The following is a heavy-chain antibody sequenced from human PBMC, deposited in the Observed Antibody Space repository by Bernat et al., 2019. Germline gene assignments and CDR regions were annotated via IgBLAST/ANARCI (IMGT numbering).Heavy chain of an antibody. CDR2: ISGSGGST. CDR3: AKLGRFLEWLDV. V-gene: IGHV3-23*01. CDR1: GFTFSSHA. D-gene: IGHD3-3*01. J-gene: IGHJ6*02. Sequence: EVQLLESGGGLVQPGGSLRLSCAASGFTFSSHAMSWVRQAPGKGLEWVSAISGSGGSTYYADSVKGRFTISRDNSKNTLYLQMNSLRAEDTAVYYCAKLGRFLEWLDVWGQGTTVTVSS.